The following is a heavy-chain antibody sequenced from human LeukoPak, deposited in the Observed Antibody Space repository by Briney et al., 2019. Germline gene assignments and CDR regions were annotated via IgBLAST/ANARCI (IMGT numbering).Heavy chain of an antibody. CDR3: AKDSVLIPTAPLD. D-gene: IGHD2-2*01. Sequence: GGSLRLSCAASGFTVSSNYMSWVRHAPGKGLEWVSAISGGGVSTYYANSVKGRFTISRDNSKNTLYLQMNSLRAEDSAVYYCAKDSVLIPTAPLDWGQGTLVTVSS. CDR2: ISGGGVST. V-gene: IGHV3-23*01. CDR1: GFTVSSNY. J-gene: IGHJ4*02.